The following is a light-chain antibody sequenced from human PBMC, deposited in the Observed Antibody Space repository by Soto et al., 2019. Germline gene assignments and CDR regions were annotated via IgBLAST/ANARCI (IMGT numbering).Light chain of an antibody. CDR3: QQYGSSPPIT. J-gene: IGKJ5*01. V-gene: IGKV3-20*01. Sequence: EVVMTQSPYSLSVSPPERATLSCRVSQSVSSNLAWYQQKLGQAPRLLIYGASSRATGIPDRFSGSGSGTDFTLTISRLEPEDFAVYYCQQYGSSPPITFGQGTRLEI. CDR2: GAS. CDR1: QSVSSN.